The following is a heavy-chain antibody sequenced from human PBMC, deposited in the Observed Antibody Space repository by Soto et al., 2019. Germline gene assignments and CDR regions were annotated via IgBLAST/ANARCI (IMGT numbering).Heavy chain of an antibody. CDR1: GYTFTSYG. CDR2: ISAYNGNT. D-gene: IGHD6-13*01. V-gene: IGHV1-18*01. CDR3: ARGPVLGVRSWYGRFDP. J-gene: IGHJ5*02. Sequence: GASVKVSCKASGYTFTSYGISWVRQAPGQGLEWMGWISAYNGNTNYAQKLRGRVTMTTDTSTSTAYMELRSLRSDDTAVYYCARGPVLGVRSWYGRFDPWGQGTLVTVSS.